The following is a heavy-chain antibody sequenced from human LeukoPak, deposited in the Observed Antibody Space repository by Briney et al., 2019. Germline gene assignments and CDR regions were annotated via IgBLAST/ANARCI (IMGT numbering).Heavy chain of an antibody. J-gene: IGHJ4*02. V-gene: IGHV3-7*05. CDR3: ASVGTLYYFDY. Sequence: GGSLRLSCAASGFPFAPFWMTWVRQAPGKGPEFVATMNRDGSEVAYGNSVKGRFTISRDNAKNSLYLQMNSLRAEDTAVYYCASVGTLYYFDYWGQGTLVTVSS. CDR1: GFPFAPFW. D-gene: IGHD1-1*01. CDR2: MNRDGSEV.